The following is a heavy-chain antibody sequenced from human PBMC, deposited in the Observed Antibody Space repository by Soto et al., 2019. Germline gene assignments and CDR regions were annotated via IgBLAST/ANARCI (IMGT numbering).Heavy chain of an antibody. D-gene: IGHD3-3*01. CDR1: EFIFSSYG. Sequence: GGSLRLSCAASEFIFSSYGMHWVRQAPGKGLEWVAVISYDGSNKYYADSVKGRFTISRDNSKNTLYLRMNNLRAEDTAVYYLAKANHDLWTGYYRTQRGSLYYWGQGSLVTVSS. CDR2: ISYDGSNK. V-gene: IGHV3-30*18. J-gene: IGHJ4*02. CDR3: AKANHDLWTGYYRTQRGSLYY.